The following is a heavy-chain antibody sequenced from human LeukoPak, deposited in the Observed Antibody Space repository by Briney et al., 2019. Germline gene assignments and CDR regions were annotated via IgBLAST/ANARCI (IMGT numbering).Heavy chain of an antibody. V-gene: IGHV3-74*01. Sequence: GGSLRLSCAASGFIFSSYWMHWVRQAPGEGLVWVSRINTDGSTTNYADSMKGRFTISRDNAENTLYLQLNSLRAEDTAVYYCAKAGSYRFDDWGQGTLVTVSS. CDR2: INTDGSTT. CDR3: AKAGSYRFDD. D-gene: IGHD1-26*01. CDR1: GFIFSSYW. J-gene: IGHJ4*02.